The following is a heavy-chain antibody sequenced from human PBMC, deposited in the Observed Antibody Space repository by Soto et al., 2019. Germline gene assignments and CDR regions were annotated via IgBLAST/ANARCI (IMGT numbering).Heavy chain of an antibody. J-gene: IGHJ4*02. CDR3: ARAPVGLDTISYFDY. Sequence: PSETLSLTCTVSGGSINTGGYFWTWIRQHPGKGLEWIGYIASSGSTYYNPSLKGRLTIAADTSENQFSLRLTSVTAADTAVYFCARAPVGLDTISYFDYWGQGELVTVSS. D-gene: IGHD3-3*01. V-gene: IGHV4-31*03. CDR2: IASSGST. CDR1: GGSINTGGYF.